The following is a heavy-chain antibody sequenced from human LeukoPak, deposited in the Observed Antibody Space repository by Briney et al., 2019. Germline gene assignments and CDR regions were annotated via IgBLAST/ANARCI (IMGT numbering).Heavy chain of an antibody. V-gene: IGHV3-9*01. CDR1: GFTFDDYA. CDR3: AKDRRPYSSSWYELVNWFDP. D-gene: IGHD6-13*01. J-gene: IGHJ5*02. CDR2: ISWNSGSI. Sequence: GRSLRLSCAASGFTFDDYAMHWVRQAPGKGLEWVSGISWNSGSIGYADSVKGRFTISRDNAKNSLYLQMNSLRAEDTALYYCAKDRRPYSSSWYELVNWFDPRGQGTLVTVSS.